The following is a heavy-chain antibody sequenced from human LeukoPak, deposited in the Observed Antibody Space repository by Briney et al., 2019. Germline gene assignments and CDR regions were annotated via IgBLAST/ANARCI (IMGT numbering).Heavy chain of an antibody. CDR3: ARVSLVGMATGYFDY. J-gene: IGHJ4*02. Sequence: SETLSLTCTVSGGSISSGAYYWSWIRQHPGKGLEWIGFIYYSGATYDNPSLKSRLTISVDTSKNQFSLKLSSVTAADTAVYYCARVSLVGMATGYFDYWGQGTLVTVSS. CDR1: GGSISSGAYY. V-gene: IGHV4-31*03. D-gene: IGHD5-24*01. CDR2: IYYSGAT.